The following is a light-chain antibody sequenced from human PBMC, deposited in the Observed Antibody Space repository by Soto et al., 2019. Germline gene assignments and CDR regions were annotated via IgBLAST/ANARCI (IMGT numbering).Light chain of an antibody. CDR3: QQSFTTPWT. J-gene: IGKJ1*01. V-gene: IGKV1-39*01. CDR2: AT. CDR1: QIINRY. Sequence: DIQMTQSPSSLSASVGDRVAITCRARQIINRYLNWYQQKPGKAPDLLFYATDLESGVPSRFSASGSGTDFTLTISSLQPEDFATYYCQQSFTTPWTFGQGTKVEIK.